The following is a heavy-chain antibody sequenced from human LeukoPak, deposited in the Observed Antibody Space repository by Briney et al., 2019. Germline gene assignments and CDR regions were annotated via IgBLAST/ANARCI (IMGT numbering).Heavy chain of an antibody. V-gene: IGHV3-21*01. CDR1: GFTFSSYS. CDR3: ARDEGDFWSGYYFDY. D-gene: IGHD3-3*01. CDR2: ISSSSSYI. Sequence: KPGGSLRLSCAASGFTFSSYSMNWVRQAPGKGLEWVSSISSSSSYIYYADSVKGRFTIPRDNAKNSLYLQMNSLRAEDTAVYYCARDEGDFWSGYYFDYWGQGTLVTVSS. J-gene: IGHJ4*02.